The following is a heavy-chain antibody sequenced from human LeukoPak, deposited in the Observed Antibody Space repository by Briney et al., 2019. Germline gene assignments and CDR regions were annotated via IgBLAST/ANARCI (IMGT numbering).Heavy chain of an antibody. Sequence: GGSLRLSCAASGFTFSSYWMHWVRQAPGKGLVWVSRISTDGSTTTYADSVKGRFTISRDNAKNTAYLQMNSLRAEDTAVYYCARDAVDTANAVWGQGTTVTVSS. J-gene: IGHJ6*02. D-gene: IGHD5-18*01. V-gene: IGHV3-74*01. CDR2: ISTDGSTT. CDR3: ARDAVDTANAV. CDR1: GFTFSSYW.